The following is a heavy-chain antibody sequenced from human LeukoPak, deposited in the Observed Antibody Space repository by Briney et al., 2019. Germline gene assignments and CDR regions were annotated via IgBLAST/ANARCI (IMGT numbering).Heavy chain of an antibody. CDR3: AKETVVVVAATPDAFDI. J-gene: IGHJ3*02. CDR2: ISGSGGST. V-gene: IGHV3-23*01. CDR1: GFTFSSYA. Sequence: GGSLRLSCAASGFTFSSYAMSWVRQAPGRGLEWGSGISGSGGSTHYADSVKDRFTISRGNSKNTLYLQMNSLRAEDTAVYYCAKETVVVVAATPDAFDIWGQGTMVTVSS. D-gene: IGHD2-15*01.